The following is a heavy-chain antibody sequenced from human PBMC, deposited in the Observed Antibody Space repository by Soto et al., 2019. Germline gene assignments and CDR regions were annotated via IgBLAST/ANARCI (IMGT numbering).Heavy chain of an antibody. J-gene: IGHJ4*02. V-gene: IGHV4-59*01. CDR2: IYYSGST. CDR1: GGSISSYY. CDR3: ASGTYYYGSGSQIDY. Sequence: SETLSLTCTVSGGSISSYYWSWIRQPPGKGLEWIGYIYYSGSTNYNPSLKSRVTISVDTSKNQFSLKLSSVTAADTAVYPCASGTYYYGSGSQIDYWGQGTLVTVPS. D-gene: IGHD3-10*01.